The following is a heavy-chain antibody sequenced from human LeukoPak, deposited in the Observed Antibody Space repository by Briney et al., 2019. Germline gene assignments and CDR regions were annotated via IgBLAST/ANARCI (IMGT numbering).Heavy chain of an antibody. J-gene: IGHJ4*02. D-gene: IGHD7-27*01. V-gene: IGHV3-7*01. CDR3: ARAPNRVQNWVDC. CDR1: GFTFSRYW. Sequence: LPGGSLRLSCAASGFTFSRYWMSWVRQAPGKGLEWVANMKEDGSEKYYVDSVKGRFTISRDNAKNSLYLQMNSLRAEDMAVYYCARAPNRVQNWVDCWGQGTLVTVSS. CDR2: MKEDGSEK.